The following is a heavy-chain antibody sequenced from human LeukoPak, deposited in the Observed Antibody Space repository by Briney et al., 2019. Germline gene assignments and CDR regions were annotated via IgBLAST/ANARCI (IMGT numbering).Heavy chain of an antibody. Sequence: SGTLSLTCAVSGGSISSSNWWSWVRQPPGKGLEWIGEIYHSGSTNYNPSLKSRVTISVDKSKNQFSLKLSSVTAADTAVYYCARRIVVVTAPAYGVDVWGQGTTVTVSS. J-gene: IGHJ6*02. CDR2: IYHSGST. CDR1: GGSISSSNW. V-gene: IGHV4-4*02. D-gene: IGHD2-21*02. CDR3: ARRIVVVTAPAYGVDV.